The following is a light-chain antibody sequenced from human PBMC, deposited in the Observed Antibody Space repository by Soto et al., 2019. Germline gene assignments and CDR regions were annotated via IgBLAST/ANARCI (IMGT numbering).Light chain of an antibody. Sequence: DIVMTQSPDSLAVSPGERATITCKSSQSVFYSSKSKNSVAWYQQKPGQPPKLLIYWASSRETGVPDRFSGSGSGKDFTPTLSRLQAEDVAVYYCQQYYNIPWTFGQGTKVEVK. CDR3: QQYYNIPWT. CDR2: WAS. V-gene: IGKV4-1*01. CDR1: QSVFYSSKSKNS. J-gene: IGKJ1*01.